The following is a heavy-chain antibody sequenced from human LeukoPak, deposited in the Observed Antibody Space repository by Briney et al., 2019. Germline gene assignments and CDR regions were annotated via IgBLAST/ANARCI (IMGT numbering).Heavy chain of an antibody. CDR3: ARDVDLHCFYDCGMDV. V-gene: IGHV1-18*01. CDR2: ISTFNGKT. D-gene: IGHD3/OR15-3a*01. Sequence: ASVKVSCKASGYNFTNNGISGVRQAPGQGLEWMGWISTFNGKTYYEQKFRGRITMTTDTSTSTAYMELRSLRSDDTGVFYCARDVDLHCFYDCGMDVWGQGTTVTVSS. J-gene: IGHJ6*02. CDR1: GYNFTNNG.